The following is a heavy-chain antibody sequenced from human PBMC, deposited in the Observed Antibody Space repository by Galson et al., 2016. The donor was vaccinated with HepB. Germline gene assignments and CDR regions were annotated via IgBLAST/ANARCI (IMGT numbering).Heavy chain of an antibody. J-gene: IGHJ4*02. D-gene: IGHD3-10*01. Sequence: SVKVSCKASGGTFSDHAITWVRQAPGQGLEWMGGIIPILDTTNYAQKLQGRVTITADESTNTAYMELSSLRFEDTAVYYCASNFQNASGSFDYWGQGTLVTVSS. CDR3: ASNFQNASGSFDY. V-gene: IGHV1-69*13. CDR1: GGTFSDHA. CDR2: IIPILDTT.